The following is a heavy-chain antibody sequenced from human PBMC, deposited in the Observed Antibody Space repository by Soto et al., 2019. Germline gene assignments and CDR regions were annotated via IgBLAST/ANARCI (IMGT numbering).Heavy chain of an antibody. CDR3: ARDNKSKAVNYFDY. CDR2: IYYSGST. CDR1: GGSISSYY. Sequence: SETLSLTCTVSGGSISSYYWSWIRQPPGKGLEWIGYIYYSGSTNYNPSLKSRVTISVDTSKNQFSLKLSSVTAADTAVYYCARDNKSKAVNYFDYWGQGTLVTVSS. V-gene: IGHV4-59*01. J-gene: IGHJ4*02.